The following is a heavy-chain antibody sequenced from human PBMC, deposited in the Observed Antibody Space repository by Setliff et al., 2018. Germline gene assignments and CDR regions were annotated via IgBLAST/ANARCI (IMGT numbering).Heavy chain of an antibody. CDR3: ARGKLRLGQLSLFYGFDI. D-gene: IGHD3-16*02. J-gene: IGHJ3*02. Sequence: PSETLSLTCTVSGGSISTNSYYWSWIRQPAGKGLEWIGRIYSSGSTNFNPSLKSRVTMSMDTSKNQFSLKLSSVTAADTAIYYCARGKLRLGQLSLFYGFDIWGQGTMVTVS. CDR1: GGSISTNSYY. CDR2: IYSSGST. V-gene: IGHV4-61*02.